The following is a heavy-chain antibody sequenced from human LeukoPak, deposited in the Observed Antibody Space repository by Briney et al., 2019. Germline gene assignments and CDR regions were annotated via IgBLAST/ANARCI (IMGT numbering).Heavy chain of an antibody. D-gene: IGHD3-22*01. V-gene: IGHV3-23*01. CDR2: ISGGGGST. Sequence: GGSLRLSCAASGFTFTSYAMTWVRQAPGKGLEWVSSISGGGGSTYYPDSARGRFTISRDNSKNTLYLQMNSLRAEDTAVYYCAKSSYYDSSGYYREYYFDYWGQGTLVTVSS. CDR3: AKSSYYDSSGYYREYYFDY. CDR1: GFTFTSYA. J-gene: IGHJ4*02.